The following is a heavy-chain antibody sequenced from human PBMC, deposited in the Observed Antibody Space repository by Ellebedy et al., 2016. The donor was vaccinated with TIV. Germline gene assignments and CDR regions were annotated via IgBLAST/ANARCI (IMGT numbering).Heavy chain of an antibody. Sequence: ASVKVSXKASGYTFTDYHMHWVRQAPGQGLEWMGWVNPNSGDTGYAPRFQGRVTVTWDTSITTTYMDLSSLGSDDTAIYFCARERTGSGGIDYWGQGTQVTVSS. J-gene: IGHJ4*02. CDR3: ARERTGSGGIDY. V-gene: IGHV1-2*02. CDR1: GYTFTDYH. CDR2: VNPNSGDT. D-gene: IGHD1-26*01.